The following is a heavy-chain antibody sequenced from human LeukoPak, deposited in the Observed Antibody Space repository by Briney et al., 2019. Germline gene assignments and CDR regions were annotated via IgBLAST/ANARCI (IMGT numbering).Heavy chain of an antibody. Sequence: PSETLSLTCTVSGGSISSGGYYWSWIRQPPGKGLEWIGYIYHSGSTYYNPSLKSRVTISVDTSKNQFSLKLSSVTAADTAVYYCARDQIVVVVAATLSWFDPWGQGTLVTVSS. D-gene: IGHD2-15*01. V-gene: IGHV4-30-2*01. CDR2: IYHSGST. CDR1: GGSISSGGYY. CDR3: ARDQIVVVVAATLSWFDP. J-gene: IGHJ5*02.